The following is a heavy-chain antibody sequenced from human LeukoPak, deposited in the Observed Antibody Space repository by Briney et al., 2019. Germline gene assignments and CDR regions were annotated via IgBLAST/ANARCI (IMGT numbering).Heavy chain of an antibody. J-gene: IGHJ4*02. V-gene: IGHV1-69*04. CDR2: IIPTLGIA. Sequence: SVKVSCKASGGTFSSYAIIWVRQAPGQGLEWMGRIIPTLGIANYAQKFQGRVTITADKSTSTAYMELSSLRSEDTAVYYCARVEGYYGYFDYWGQGTLVTVSS. CDR1: GGTFSSYA. CDR3: ARVEGYYGYFDY. D-gene: IGHD3-22*01.